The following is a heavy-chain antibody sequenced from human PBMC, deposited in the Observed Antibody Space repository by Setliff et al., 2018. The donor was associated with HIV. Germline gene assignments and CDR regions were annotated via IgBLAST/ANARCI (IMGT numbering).Heavy chain of an antibody. CDR1: GVSISSDGYY. CDR2: VSYSGNT. D-gene: IGHD3-22*01. J-gene: IGHJ6*03. V-gene: IGHV4-31*03. Sequence: NPSETLSLTCTVSGVSISSDGYYWCWIRQRPGKGLEWIGCVSYSGNTYHNPSLKSRLTILLYTSKNLFSLNLSSVTAADMAVYYCARAEGYYDNSVNPGRYYYYYMDVWGKGTTVTVSS. CDR3: ARAEGYYDNSVNPGRYYYYYMDV.